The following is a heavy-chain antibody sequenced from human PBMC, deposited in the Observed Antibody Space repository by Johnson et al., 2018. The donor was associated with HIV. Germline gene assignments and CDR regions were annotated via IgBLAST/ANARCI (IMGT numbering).Heavy chain of an antibody. CDR1: GFTFSSYW. D-gene: IGHD2-15*01. V-gene: IGHV3-48*04. J-gene: IGHJ3*02. CDR3: ARADHTSGRNGAGAFDI. CDR2: ISTSGSTR. Sequence: VQLVESGGGLVQPGGSLRLSCAASGFTFSSYWMSWVRQAPGKGLEWVSYISTSGSTRYYADSMKGRFTISRDNAKNSLYLQMNSLRAEDTAVYYCARADHTSGRNGAGAFDIWGQGTMVTVSS.